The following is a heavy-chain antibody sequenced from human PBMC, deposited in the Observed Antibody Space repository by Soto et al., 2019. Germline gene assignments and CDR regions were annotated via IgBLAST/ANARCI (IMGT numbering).Heavy chain of an antibody. J-gene: IGHJ4*02. CDR2: IYPCDSDT. Sequence: LGESLKISCKGSGYSFTKYWIGWVRQMPGKGLEWMGIIYPCDSDTRYSPSFQGQVTISADKSISTAYLQWSSMKASDTAMYYCARQAHDSSGYYYYFDYWGQGTLVTVSS. CDR1: GYSFTKYW. CDR3: ARQAHDSSGYYYYFDY. D-gene: IGHD3-22*01. V-gene: IGHV5-51*01.